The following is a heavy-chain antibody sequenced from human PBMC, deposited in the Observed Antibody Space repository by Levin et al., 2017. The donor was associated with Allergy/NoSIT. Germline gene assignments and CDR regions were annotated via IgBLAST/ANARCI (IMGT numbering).Heavy chain of an antibody. J-gene: IGHJ3*02. Sequence: SETLSLTCTVSGGSISSGSYYWSWIRQPPGTGLEWIGSIYYSGSTYYNPSLKSRVTISVDTSKNQFSLKLSSVTAADTAVYYCARLEPYGAGTDAFDIWGQGTMVTVSS. CDR2: IYYSGST. CDR3: ARLEPYGAGTDAFDI. D-gene: IGHD4-17*01. V-gene: IGHV4-39*01. CDR1: GGSISSGSYY.